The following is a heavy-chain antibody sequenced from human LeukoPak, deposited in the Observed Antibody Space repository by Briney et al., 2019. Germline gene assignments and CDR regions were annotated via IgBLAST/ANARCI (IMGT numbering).Heavy chain of an antibody. D-gene: IGHD5-24*01. Sequence: PSETLSLTCTVPGDSISSSSYYWGWIRQPPGKGLEWTGSIFHSGSTYYNPCLKSRVTISVDTSKNQCSLERSSVTAGDTAVYYCAGWRWLQLFDYWGQGTLVTVSS. J-gene: IGHJ4*02. CDR1: GDSISSSSYY. V-gene: IGHV4-39*01. CDR3: AGWRWLQLFDY. CDR2: IFHSGST.